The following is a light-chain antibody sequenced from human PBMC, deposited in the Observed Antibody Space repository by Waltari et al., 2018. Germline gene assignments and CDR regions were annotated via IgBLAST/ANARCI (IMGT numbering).Light chain of an antibody. CDR2: VDN. CDR1: NIGRKS. J-gene: IGLJ3*02. CDR3: QVWDGITDEWV. Sequence: SYVLTQPHSVSVAPGETATIPCGGNNIGRKSVHWYQQKAGQAPVLVIYVDNDRASGIPERFSGSNSGNTATLAISGVEAGDEADYYCQVWDGITDEWVFGGGTKLTVL. V-gene: IGLV3-21*02.